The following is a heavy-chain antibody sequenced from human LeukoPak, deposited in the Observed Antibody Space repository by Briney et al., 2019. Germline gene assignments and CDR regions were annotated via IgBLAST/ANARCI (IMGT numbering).Heavy chain of an antibody. Sequence: GASVKVSCKASGGTFSSYAISWVRQAPGQGLEWMGGIIPIFGTANYAQKFQGRVTITTDESTSTAYMELSSLRSEDTAVYYCARGGLIAAHPGPIDYWGQGTLVTVSS. CDR1: GGTFSSYA. J-gene: IGHJ4*02. CDR3: ARGGLIAAHPGPIDY. V-gene: IGHV1-69*05. D-gene: IGHD6-6*01. CDR2: IIPIFGTA.